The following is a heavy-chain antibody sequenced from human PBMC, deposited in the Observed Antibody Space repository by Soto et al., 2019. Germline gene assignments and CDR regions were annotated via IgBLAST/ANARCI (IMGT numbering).Heavy chain of an antibody. Sequence: QVQLVQSGAEVKKPGASVKVSCKASGYTFTSYDINWVRQATGQGLEWMGWMNPNSAKTGDAQNFQGRVTMTRNTSISTSYMELRSLRSEDTAVYYCAMEGVRGMDVWGQGTTVTVSS. CDR1: GYTFTSYD. V-gene: IGHV1-8*01. J-gene: IGHJ6*02. CDR3: AMEGVRGMDV. D-gene: IGHD3-16*01. CDR2: MNPNSAKT.